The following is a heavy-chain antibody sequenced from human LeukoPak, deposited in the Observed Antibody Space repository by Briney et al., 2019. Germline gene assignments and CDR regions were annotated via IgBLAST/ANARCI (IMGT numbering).Heavy chain of an antibody. V-gene: IGHV3-21*01. CDR1: GFTFSSYS. D-gene: IGHD2-2*01. Sequence: GSLRLPCAASGFTFSSYSMNWVRQAPGKGLEWVSSISSSSSYIYYADSVKGRFTISRDNAKNSLYLQMNSLRAEDTAVYYCARDLGGYCSSTSCSYYYFDYWGQGTLVTVSS. CDR2: ISSSSSYI. CDR3: ARDLGGYCSSTSCSYYYFDY. J-gene: IGHJ4*02.